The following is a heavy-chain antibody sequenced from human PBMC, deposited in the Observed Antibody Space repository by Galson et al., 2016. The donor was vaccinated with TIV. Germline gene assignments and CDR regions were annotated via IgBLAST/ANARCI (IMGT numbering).Heavy chain of an antibody. CDR2: IIGMFGTT. Sequence: SVKVSCKASGGTFSSYAFSWVRQAPGQGLEWMGRIIGMFGTTNYAQKFQGRVTITADELTRTVYMELSDLNSEDTAVYYCARAPGYHDSSAYYPAWGQGTLVTVSS. V-gene: IGHV1-69*13. D-gene: IGHD3-22*01. J-gene: IGHJ5*02. CDR1: GGTFSSYA. CDR3: ARAPGYHDSSAYYPA.